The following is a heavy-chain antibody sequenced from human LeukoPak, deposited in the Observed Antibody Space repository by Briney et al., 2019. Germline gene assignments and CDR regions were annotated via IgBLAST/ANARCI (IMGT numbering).Heavy chain of an antibody. V-gene: IGHV1-69*05. CDR3: ARDAQYYDFWSGYYTNWFDP. Sequence: SVKVSCKASGGTFSSYAISWVRQAPGQGLEWMGGIIPIFGTANYAQKFQGRVTITTDESTSTAYMELRSLRSEDTDVYYCARDAQYYDFWSGYYTNWFDPWGQGTLVTVSS. D-gene: IGHD3-3*01. CDR1: GGTFSSYA. CDR2: IIPIFGTA. J-gene: IGHJ5*02.